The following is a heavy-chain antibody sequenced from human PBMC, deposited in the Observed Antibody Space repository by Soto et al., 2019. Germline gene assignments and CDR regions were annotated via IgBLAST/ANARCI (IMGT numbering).Heavy chain of an antibody. J-gene: IGHJ4*02. CDR2: VYFDGSS. V-gene: IGHV4-39*01. CDR3: ARGYGRTFDY. Sequence: SETLSLTCTVAGGSVSSSSYYGGWIRQSPGMRLEWIGSVYFDGSSYYNPSLKSRVTISIDTSRNQFSLKLSSVTAADTAVYYCARGYGRTFDYWGQGTLVTVSS. D-gene: IGHD5-18*01. CDR1: GGSVSSSSYY.